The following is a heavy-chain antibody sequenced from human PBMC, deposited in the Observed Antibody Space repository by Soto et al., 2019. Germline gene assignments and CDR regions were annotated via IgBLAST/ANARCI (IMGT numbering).Heavy chain of an antibody. J-gene: IGHJ4*02. V-gene: IGHV3-33*01. Sequence: GGSLRLSCAASGFTFSSYGMHWVRQAPGKGLEWVAVIWYDGSNKYYADSVKGRFTISRDNSKNTLYLQMNSLRAEDTAVYYCARDLKDGEYSSGWLPFLDYWGQGTLVTVSS. D-gene: IGHD6-19*01. CDR3: ARDLKDGEYSSGWLPFLDY. CDR1: GFTFSSYG. CDR2: IWYDGSNK.